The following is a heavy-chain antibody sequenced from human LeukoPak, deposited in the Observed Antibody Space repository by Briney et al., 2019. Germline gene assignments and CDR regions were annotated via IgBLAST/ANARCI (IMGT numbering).Heavy chain of an antibody. J-gene: IGHJ3*02. V-gene: IGHV1-8*03. Sequence: ASVKVSCKASGYTFTSYDINWVRQATGQGLEWMGWMNPNSGNTGYAQKFQGRVTITRNTSISTAYMELSSLRSEDTAVYYCARGVTHYYDSSSAFDIWGQGTMVTVSS. CDR3: ARGVTHYYDSSSAFDI. CDR2: MNPNSGNT. CDR1: GYTFTSYD. D-gene: IGHD3-22*01.